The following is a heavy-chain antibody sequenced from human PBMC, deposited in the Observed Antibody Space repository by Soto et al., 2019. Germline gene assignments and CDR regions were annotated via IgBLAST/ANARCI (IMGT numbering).Heavy chain of an antibody. D-gene: IGHD2-8*01. J-gene: IGHJ4*02. CDR1: GGSVSSGSYY. V-gene: IGHV4-61*01. CDR2: IYYSGST. CDR3: ARDRNIVLSN. Sequence: SETLYLTCTVSGGSVSSGSYYWSWIRQPPGKGLEWIGYIYYSGSTNYNPSLKSRVTISVDTSKNQFSLKLSSVTAADTAVYYCARDRNIVLSNWGQGTLVTVSS.